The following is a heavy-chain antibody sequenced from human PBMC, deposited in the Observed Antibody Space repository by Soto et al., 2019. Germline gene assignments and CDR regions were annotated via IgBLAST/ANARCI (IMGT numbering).Heavy chain of an antibody. CDR2: ISAYNGNT. D-gene: IGHD2-15*01. V-gene: IGHV1-18*01. CDR3: ARPRGYCSGGSCRSPLDY. Sequence: QVQLVQSGAEVKKPGASVKVSCKASGYTFTSDGISWVRQAPGQGLEWMGWISAYNGNTNYAQKLQGRVTMTTDTSSSTSYMELRSLRSDATAVYYCARPRGYCSGGSCRSPLDYWGQGPLVTVSS. CDR1: GYTFTSDG. J-gene: IGHJ4*02.